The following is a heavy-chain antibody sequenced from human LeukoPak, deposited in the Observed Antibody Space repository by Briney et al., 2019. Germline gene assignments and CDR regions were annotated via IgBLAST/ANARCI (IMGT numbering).Heavy chain of an antibody. D-gene: IGHD6-6*01. CDR3: ARDFTRVPLAARPIDF. Sequence: GGSLRLSCAASGFTFSSYSMNWVRQPPGKGLEWVSYIVSQSSAVYYADSARGRFTISRDNARNSLYLNMNSLRAEDTAVYYCARDFTRVPLAARPIDFWGQGTRVTASS. J-gene: IGHJ4*02. CDR2: IVSQSSAV. V-gene: IGHV3-48*01. CDR1: GFTFSSYS.